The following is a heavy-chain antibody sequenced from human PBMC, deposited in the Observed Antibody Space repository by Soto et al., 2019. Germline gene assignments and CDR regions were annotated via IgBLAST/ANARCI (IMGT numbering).Heavy chain of an antibody. J-gene: IGHJ5*02. CDR1: GYTFTSYG. V-gene: IGHV1-18*04. CDR2: ISAYNGNT. CDR3: ARELEATPYYYDSSGYYSGLGFDP. Sequence: GASVKVSCKASGYTFTSYGISWVRQAPGQGLEWMGWISAYNGNTNYAQKLQGRVTMTTDTSTSTAYMELRSLRSDDTAVYYCARELEATPYYYDSSGYYSGLGFDPWGQGTLVTVSS. D-gene: IGHD3-22*01.